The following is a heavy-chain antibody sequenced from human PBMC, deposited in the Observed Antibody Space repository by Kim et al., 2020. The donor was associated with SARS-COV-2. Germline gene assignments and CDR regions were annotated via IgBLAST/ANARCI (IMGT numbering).Heavy chain of an antibody. Sequence: SETLSLTCAVSGASVSSSNWWTWVRQSPGKGLEWIGEISHSEYANYNPSLKSRAAISLNKSENQFSLKLRSVTAADTAVYYCARNQLWFGDFRRDGMDVWGQGTTVTVSS. CDR3: ARNQLWFGDFRRDGMDV. D-gene: IGHD3-10*01. J-gene: IGHJ6*02. CDR2: ISHSEYA. V-gene: IGHV4-4*02. CDR1: GASVSSSNW.